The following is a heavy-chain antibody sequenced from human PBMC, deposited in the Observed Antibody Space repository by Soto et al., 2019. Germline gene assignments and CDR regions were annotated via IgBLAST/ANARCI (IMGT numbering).Heavy chain of an antibody. CDR3: AKGRLYSSGWPI. J-gene: IGHJ4*02. D-gene: IGHD6-19*01. CDR1: GGSFSGYY. V-gene: IGHV4-34*01. Sequence: QVQLQQWGAGLLKPSETLSLTCAVYGGSFSGYYWSWIRQPPGKGLEWIGEINHSGRTNCNPSLKRRVTISVNTSKNQFSLKLSSVTAADTAVYYCAKGRLYSSGWPIWGQGTMVTVSS. CDR2: INHSGRT.